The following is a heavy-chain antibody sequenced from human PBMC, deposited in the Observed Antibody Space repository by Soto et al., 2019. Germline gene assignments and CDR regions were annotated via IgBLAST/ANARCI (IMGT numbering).Heavy chain of an antibody. J-gene: IGHJ6*02. CDR2: ISWNSDII. Sequence: PGGDLRLSCVASGFTVEDHAMHWARQGPGKGLEWVSGISWNSDIIVYADSAKGRFTMSRDNVKNSLYLQMSSLRSEDTAAYYCVRHTGTHAFWGNHERGMDVWGQGTTVTVSS. D-gene: IGHD3-3*01. V-gene: IGHV3-9*01. CDR1: GFTVEDHA. CDR3: VRHTGTHAFWGNHERGMDV.